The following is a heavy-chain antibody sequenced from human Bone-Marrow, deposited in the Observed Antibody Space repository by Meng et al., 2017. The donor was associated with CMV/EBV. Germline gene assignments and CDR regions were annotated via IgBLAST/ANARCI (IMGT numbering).Heavy chain of an antibody. D-gene: IGHD3-3*01. CDR2: IYYSGST. J-gene: IGHJ6*02. CDR3: AGSYYDFWSGYSAADYYYYYGMDV. CDR1: GGSVSSGSYY. V-gene: IGHV4-61*01. Sequence: SETLSLTCTVSGGSVSSGSYYWSWIRQPPGKGLEWIGYIYYSGSTNYNSSPKSRVTISVDTSKNQFSLKLSSVTAADTAVYYCAGSYYDFWSGYSAADYYYYYGMDVWGQGTTVTVSS.